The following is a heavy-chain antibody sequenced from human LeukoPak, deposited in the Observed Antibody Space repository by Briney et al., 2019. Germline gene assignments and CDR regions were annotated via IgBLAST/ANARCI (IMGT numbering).Heavy chain of an antibody. CDR1: GYTFTSYY. Sequence: ASVKVSCKASGYTFTSYYMHWVRQAPGQGLEWMGIINPSGGSTSYAQKFQGRVTMTRDTSTSTVYMELSSLRSEDTAVYYCAREPSEITMIVVGGDAFDIWGQGTMVTVSS. V-gene: IGHV1-46*01. D-gene: IGHD3-22*01. CDR3: AREPSEITMIVVGGDAFDI. CDR2: INPSGGST. J-gene: IGHJ3*02.